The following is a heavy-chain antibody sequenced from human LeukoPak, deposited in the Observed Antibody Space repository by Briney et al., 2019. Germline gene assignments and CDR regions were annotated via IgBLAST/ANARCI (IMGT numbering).Heavy chain of an antibody. CDR3: ARVENLDCTSGVCYSSESDY. D-gene: IGHD2-8*01. CDR2: IIPILGKA. Sequence: SVKVSCKASGGTFSSYAITWVRQDPGQGLEWMGGIIPILGKANYAQKFQGRVTFTADKSTTTAYMELSSLRSEDTAVYYCARVENLDCTSGVCYSSESDYWGQGTLVTVSS. CDR1: GGTFSSYA. V-gene: IGHV1-69*04. J-gene: IGHJ4*02.